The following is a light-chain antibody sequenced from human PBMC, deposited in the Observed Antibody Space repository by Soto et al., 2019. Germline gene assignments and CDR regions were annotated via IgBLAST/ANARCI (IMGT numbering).Light chain of an antibody. CDR2: DVS. CDR3: CSFAGSYTLWV. CDR1: SSDVGDYNY. Sequence: QSALTQPRSVSGSPGQSVTISCTGTSSDVGDYNYVSWYQQYPGKAPKLVIYDVSKRPSGVPDRFSGSKSGNMASLTISGLQAEDEADYYCCSFAGSYTLWVFGGGTKLTVL. V-gene: IGLV2-11*01. J-gene: IGLJ3*02.